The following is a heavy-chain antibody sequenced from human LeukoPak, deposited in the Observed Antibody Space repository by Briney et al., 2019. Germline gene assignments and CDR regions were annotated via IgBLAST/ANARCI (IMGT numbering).Heavy chain of an antibody. J-gene: IGHJ6*03. CDR2: IITYNGNT. D-gene: IGHD4-17*01. CDR3: AKTTVTSEEYFYYYMDV. V-gene: IGHV1-18*01. Sequence: GASVKVSCKTSGYTFTSYGLSWVRQAPGQGLEWMGCIITYNGNTYYSQKLQGRVTMTTDTSTSTAYMELRSLRSDDTAVYYCAKTTVTSEEYFYYYMDVWGKGTTVNVYS. CDR1: GYTFTSYG.